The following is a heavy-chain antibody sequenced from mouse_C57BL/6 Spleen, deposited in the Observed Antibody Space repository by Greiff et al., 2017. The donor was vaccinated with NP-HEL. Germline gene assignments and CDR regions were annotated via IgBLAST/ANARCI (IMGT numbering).Heavy chain of an antibody. J-gene: IGHJ4*01. CDR3: ARRGISDGSREYYAMDY. CDR2: IDPSDSET. Sequence: VKLQQPGAELVRPGSSVKLSCKASGYTFTSYWMHWVKQRPIQGLEWIGNIDPSDSETHYNQKFKDKATLTVDKSSSTAYMQLSSLTSEDSAVYYCARRGISDGSREYYAMDYWGQGTSVTVSS. V-gene: IGHV1-52*01. CDR1: GYTFTSYW. D-gene: IGHD1-1*01.